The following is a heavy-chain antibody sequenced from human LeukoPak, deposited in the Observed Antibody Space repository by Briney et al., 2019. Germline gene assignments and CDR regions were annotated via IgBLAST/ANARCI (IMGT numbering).Heavy chain of an antibody. V-gene: IGHV3-30-3*01. CDR3: ARGLAAAGSDAFDI. D-gene: IGHD6-13*01. J-gene: IGHJ3*02. CDR1: GLTFSPYT. Sequence: GGSLRLSCAASGLTFSPYTMHWVRQAPGKGLEWVAFIFSDGSKKYYADSVKGRFTISRDNTKNTLYLEMNSLRAEDTAVYYCARGLAAAGSDAFDIWGQGTMVTVSS. CDR2: IFSDGSKK.